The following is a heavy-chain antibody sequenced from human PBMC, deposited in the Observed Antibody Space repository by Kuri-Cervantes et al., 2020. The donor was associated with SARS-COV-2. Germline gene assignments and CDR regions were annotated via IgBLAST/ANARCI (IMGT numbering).Heavy chain of an antibody. V-gene: IGHV3-66*01. CDR1: GFTVSSNY. CDR3: ARYGAVERDYYYYYGMDV. CDR2: TYSGGST. Sequence: GESLKISCAASGFTVSSNYMSWVRQAPGKGLEWVSVTYSGGSTYYADSVKGRFTISRDNSKNTLYLQMNSLRAEDTAVYYCARYGAVERDYYYYYGMDVWGQGTTVTVSS. D-gene: IGHD1-1*01. J-gene: IGHJ6*02.